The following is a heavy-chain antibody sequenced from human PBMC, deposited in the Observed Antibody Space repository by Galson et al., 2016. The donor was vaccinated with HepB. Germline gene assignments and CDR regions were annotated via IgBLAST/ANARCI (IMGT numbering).Heavy chain of an antibody. D-gene: IGHD6-6*01. Sequence: SLRLSCAASGFNFDNSGMTWVRQAPGKGLEWVSGINWNGGTTVYSDSVRGRFTVSRDNANKSLYLEMNSLRAEDTAFYYCARAASITPRDPLDYWGQGVLVTVS. V-gene: IGHV3-20*04. CDR2: INWNGGTT. CDR3: ARAASITPRDPLDY. J-gene: IGHJ4*02. CDR1: GFNFDNSG.